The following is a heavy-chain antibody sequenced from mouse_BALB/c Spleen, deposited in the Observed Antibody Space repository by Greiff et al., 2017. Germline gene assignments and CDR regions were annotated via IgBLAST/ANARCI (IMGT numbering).Heavy chain of an antibody. J-gene: IGHJ1*01. CDR1: GYTFTSYW. V-gene: IGHV1-69*02. Sequence: VKLQQPGAELVRPGASVKLSCKASGYTFTSYWINWVKQRPGQGLEWIGNIYPSDSYTNYNQKFKDKATLTVDKSSSTAYMQLSSPTSEDSAVYYCTRRATATGYWYFDVWGAGTTVTVSS. CDR3: TRRATATGYWYFDV. CDR2: IYPSDSYT. D-gene: IGHD1-2*01.